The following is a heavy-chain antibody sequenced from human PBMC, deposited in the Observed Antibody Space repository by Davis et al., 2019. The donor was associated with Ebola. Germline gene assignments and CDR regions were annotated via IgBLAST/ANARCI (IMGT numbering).Heavy chain of an antibody. Sequence: SETLSLTCTVSGGSISSSSYYWGWIRQPPGKGLEWIGSIYYSGNTYYNPSLQSRLTISVDTSKNQFSLKLSSVTAADTAVYYCASIYTSCYEGADCNYWGQGTLVTVSS. CDR2: IYYSGNT. V-gene: IGHV4-39*01. J-gene: IGHJ4*02. D-gene: IGHD2-2*01. CDR1: GGSISSSSYY. CDR3: ASIYTSCYEGADCNY.